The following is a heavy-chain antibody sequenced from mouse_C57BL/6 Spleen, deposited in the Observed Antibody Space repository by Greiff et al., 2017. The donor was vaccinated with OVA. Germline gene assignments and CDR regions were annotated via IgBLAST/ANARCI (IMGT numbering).Heavy chain of an antibody. V-gene: IGHV3-6*01. J-gene: IGHJ1*03. CDR2: ISYDGSN. Sequence: DVKLQESGPGLVKPSQSLSLTCSVTGYSITSGYYWNWIRQFPGNKLEWMGYISYDGSNNYNPSLKNRISITRDTSKNQFFLKLNSVTTEDTATYYCARVIYYDYDEGYWYFDVWGTGTTVTVSS. CDR3: ARVIYYDYDEGYWYFDV. D-gene: IGHD2-4*01. CDR1: GYSITSGYY.